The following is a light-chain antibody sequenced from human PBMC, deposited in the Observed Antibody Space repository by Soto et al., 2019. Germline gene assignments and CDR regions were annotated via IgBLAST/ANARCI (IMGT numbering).Light chain of an antibody. CDR1: QSINAH. CDR3: QQYNTWLWT. J-gene: IGKJ1*01. CDR2: GAS. Sequence: EVVMTQSPATLSVSPGERVTLSCRASQSINAHLAWYQQKPGQAPRLLIHGASTRATGIPARFSGSGFGTDFIXXIXSXPSEDFAVYYCQQYNTWLWTFGQGTKVGIQ. V-gene: IGKV3-15*01.